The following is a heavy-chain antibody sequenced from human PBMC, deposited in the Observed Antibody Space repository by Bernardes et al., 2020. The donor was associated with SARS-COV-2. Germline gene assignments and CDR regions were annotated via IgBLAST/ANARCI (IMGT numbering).Heavy chain of an antibody. V-gene: IGHV3-23*01. CDR2: IIENGVDT. D-gene: IGHD1-1*01. CDR1: GFSFGTFA. J-gene: IGHJ4*02. Sequence: GGSLRLSCVASGFSFGTFAMSWVRQAPGKVLEWVSGIIENGVDTYYADSVQGRFTISRDNSKNTLFLQMNSLRVEDTAVYYCAKDYAIVQRRPMGSTQFDNWGQGILVTVSS. CDR3: AKDYAIVQRRPMGSTQFDN.